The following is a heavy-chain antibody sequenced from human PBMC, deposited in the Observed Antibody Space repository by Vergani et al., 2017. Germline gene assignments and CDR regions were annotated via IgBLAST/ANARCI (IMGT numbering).Heavy chain of an antibody. J-gene: IGHJ1*01. CDR1: GASIRSGGFY. D-gene: IGHD1-1*01. V-gene: IGHV4-31*03. CDR2: INYTGAT. Sequence: QVQLQESGPGLVEPSQTLSLTCTVSGASIRSGGFYWNWIRQYPGGGLEWIGYINYTGATHYNPYLKSRTSISVKTSENQFSLNLTSVTAADMAMYYCARGPTGTPRTYFQHWGQGILVTVSS. CDR3: ARGPTGTPRTYFQH.